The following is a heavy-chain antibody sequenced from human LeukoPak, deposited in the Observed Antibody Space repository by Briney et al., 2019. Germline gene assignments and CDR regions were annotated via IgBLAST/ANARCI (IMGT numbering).Heavy chain of an antibody. V-gene: IGHV1-18*01. CDR3: ARDLRYSSSPRIHYFDY. CDR2: VSTYNGNA. Sequence: ASVKVSCKASGYTFTSYGISWVRQAPGQGLEWMGWVSTYNGNANYAQKLQGRVTMTTDTSTSTAYMEPRSLRSDDTAVYYCARDLRYSSSPRIHYFDYWGQGTLVTVSS. J-gene: IGHJ4*02. D-gene: IGHD6-6*01. CDR1: GYTFTSYG.